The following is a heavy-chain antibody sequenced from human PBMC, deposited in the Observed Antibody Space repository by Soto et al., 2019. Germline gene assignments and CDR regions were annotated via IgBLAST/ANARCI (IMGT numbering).Heavy chain of an antibody. CDR3: ARVRAAAASFDY. D-gene: IGHD6-13*01. J-gene: IGHJ4*02. V-gene: IGHV3-11*05. Sequence: QVQLVESGGGLVKPGGSLRLSCAASGFTFSDYYMSWIRQAPGKGLEWVSYISSSSSYTNYADSVKGRFTISRDNAKNSLYLQMNSLRAEDTAVYYCARVRAAAASFDYWGQGTLVTVSS. CDR2: ISSSSSYT. CDR1: GFTFSDYY.